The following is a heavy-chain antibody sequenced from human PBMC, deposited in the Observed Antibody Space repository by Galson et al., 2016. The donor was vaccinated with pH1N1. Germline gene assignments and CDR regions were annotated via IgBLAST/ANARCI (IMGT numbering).Heavy chain of an antibody. CDR1: GGSISNSSYY. CDR3: ARQGDFVWFDS. Sequence: ETLSLTCTVSGGSISNSSYYWGWIRQPPGKGLVWIGSIYYTGSTYYNPSLKSRVIISVDTSQNRFSLKLTSVTAAATAVYYCARQGDFVWFDSWGQGTLVTVSS. V-gene: IGHV4-39*01. D-gene: IGHD2-21*02. CDR2: IYYTGST. J-gene: IGHJ5*01.